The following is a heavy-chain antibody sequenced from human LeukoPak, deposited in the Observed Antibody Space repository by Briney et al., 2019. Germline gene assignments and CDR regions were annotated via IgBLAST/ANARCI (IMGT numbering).Heavy chain of an antibody. Sequence: GGSLRLSCAASGFAFRNYWMSWVRQAPGKGPEWVANIKRDGNDKYYVDSVKGRFTISRDNAENSLYLEVNSLRAEDTAVYYCARDPNTYYYGSGSYRWGQGTLVTVSS. CDR1: GFAFRNYW. CDR2: IKRDGNDK. D-gene: IGHD3-10*01. J-gene: IGHJ4*02. V-gene: IGHV3-7*01. CDR3: ARDPNTYYYGSGSYR.